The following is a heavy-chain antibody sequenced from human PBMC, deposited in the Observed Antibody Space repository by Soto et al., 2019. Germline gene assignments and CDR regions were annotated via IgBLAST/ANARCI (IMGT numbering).Heavy chain of an antibody. V-gene: IGHV1-18*01. D-gene: IGHD6-13*01. CDR3: ARESRLGSSFLDYYYYYGMDG. J-gene: IGHJ6*02. Sequence: QVQLVQSGAEVKKPGASVKVSCKASGYTFTSYGISWVRQAPGQGLEWMGWISDYNGNTNYAQKLQGRVTMTTDTSTSTAYMELRSLRSDDTAVYYCARESRLGSSFLDYYYYYGMDGWGQGTTVTVSS. CDR2: ISDYNGNT. CDR1: GYTFTSYG.